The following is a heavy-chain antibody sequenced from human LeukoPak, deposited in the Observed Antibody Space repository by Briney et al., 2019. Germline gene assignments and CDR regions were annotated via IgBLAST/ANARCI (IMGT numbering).Heavy chain of an antibody. D-gene: IGHD5-24*01. V-gene: IGHV1-69*05. Sequence: SVKVSCKASGGTFSSYAISWVRQAPGQGLEWMGGIIPIFGTANYAQKFQGRVTITTDESTSTAYMELSSLRSEDTAVHYCARDAGDRRDGYNGVLAWGQGTLVTVSS. CDR3: ARDAGDRRDGYNGVLA. CDR1: GGTFSSYA. CDR2: IIPIFGTA. J-gene: IGHJ5*02.